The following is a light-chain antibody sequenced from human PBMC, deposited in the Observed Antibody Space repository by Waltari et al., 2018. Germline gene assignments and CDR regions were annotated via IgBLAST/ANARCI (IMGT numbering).Light chain of an antibody. J-gene: IGLJ2*01. Sequence: QSTLTQPPSVSAAPGQRVTLSCSGTNDNIGLNLVSWYRQIPGAAPQLLIYEDDSRPSWIPDRFSASKSGTSSTLPITGLQTGDEADYYCATWDVRLPPRHIFGGGTKVTVL. V-gene: IGLV1-51*02. CDR3: ATWDVRLPPRHI. CDR2: EDD. CDR1: NDNIGLNL.